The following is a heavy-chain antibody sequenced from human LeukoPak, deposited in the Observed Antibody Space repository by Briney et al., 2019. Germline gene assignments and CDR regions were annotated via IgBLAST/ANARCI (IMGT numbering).Heavy chain of an antibody. Sequence: TLETLSLTCTVSGGSISSGGYYWTWIRQHPGKGLEWIGYIYYSGSTYYNPSLKSRVTITVDTSKNQFSLNLSSVTAADTAAYYCARGYSHLTSWGQGTLATVSS. CDR2: IYYSGST. CDR1: GGSISSGGYY. D-gene: IGHD2-21*01. J-gene: IGHJ4*02. CDR3: ARGYSHLTS. V-gene: IGHV4-31*03.